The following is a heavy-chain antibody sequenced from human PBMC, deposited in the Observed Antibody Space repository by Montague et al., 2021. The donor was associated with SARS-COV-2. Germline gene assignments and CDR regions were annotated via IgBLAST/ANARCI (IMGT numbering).Heavy chain of an antibody. D-gene: IGHD2-8*01. Sequence: SETLSLTCAVYRGSVKSYYWGWIRQPPGKGLEWIGSIYYSGSTYYNPSLKSRVTISVDTSKNQFSLKLSSVTAADTAVYYCATITLGYCTNGVCQPPDYWGQGTLVTVSS. V-gene: IGHV4-39*01. CDR3: ATITLGYCTNGVCQPPDY. CDR1: RGSVKSYY. CDR2: IYYSGST. J-gene: IGHJ4*02.